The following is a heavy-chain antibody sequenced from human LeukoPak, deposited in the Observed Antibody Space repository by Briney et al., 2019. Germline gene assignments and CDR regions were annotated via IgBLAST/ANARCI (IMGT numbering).Heavy chain of an antibody. Sequence: GASVKVSCKASGYTFTSYGISGVRQAPGQGLEWMGWVSGNKGKTNYAQKLQGRVTMTTDTSTNTAYMELRSLRSDDTAVYYCARDFFDVWGQGTMVTVSS. CDR3: ARDFFDV. CDR1: GYTFTSYG. J-gene: IGHJ3*01. CDR2: VSGNKGKT. V-gene: IGHV1-18*01.